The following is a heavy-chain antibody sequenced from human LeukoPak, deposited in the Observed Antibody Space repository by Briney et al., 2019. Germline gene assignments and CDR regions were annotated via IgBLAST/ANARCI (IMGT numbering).Heavy chain of an antibody. CDR1: GGTFSSYA. J-gene: IGHJ6*03. V-gene: IGHV1-69*13. CDR2: IIPIFGTA. CDR3: ARAPLYSYGFGRVGATYYYYYMDV. Sequence: GASVKVSCKTSGGTFSSYAISWVRQAPGQGLEWMGGIIPIFGTANYAQKFQGRVTITADESTSTAYMELSSLRSEDTAVYYCARAPLYSYGFGRVGATYYYYYMDVWGKGTTVTISS. D-gene: IGHD5-18*01.